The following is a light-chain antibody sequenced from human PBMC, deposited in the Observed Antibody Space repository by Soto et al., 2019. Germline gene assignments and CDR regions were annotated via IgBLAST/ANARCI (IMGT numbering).Light chain of an antibody. V-gene: IGLV1-44*01. Sequence: QSVLTQPPSASGTPGQRVAISCSGSSSNIGSNTLDWYQQLPGTAPKLLIYNNNQRPSGVPDRFSGSKSGTSASLAISGLQSEDEDDYYCATWDDSLSGYVFGTGTKLTVL. CDR2: NNN. CDR1: SSNIGSNT. J-gene: IGLJ1*01. CDR3: ATWDDSLSGYV.